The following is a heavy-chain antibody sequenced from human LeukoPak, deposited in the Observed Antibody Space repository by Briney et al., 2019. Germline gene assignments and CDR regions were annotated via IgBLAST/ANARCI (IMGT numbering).Heavy chain of an antibody. D-gene: IGHD3-10*01. V-gene: IGHV5-51*01. CDR2: IYPGDSDT. J-gene: IGHJ3*02. CDR3: ATFRGELPYEAFDI. CDR1: GYTFSSYW. Sequence: GESLKISCKGSGYTFSSYWIAWVRQMPGKGLEWMGIIYPGDSDTRYSPSFQGQVTISADKSITTAYLQWSSLKASDTAMYYCATFRGELPYEAFDIWGQGTMVSVSS.